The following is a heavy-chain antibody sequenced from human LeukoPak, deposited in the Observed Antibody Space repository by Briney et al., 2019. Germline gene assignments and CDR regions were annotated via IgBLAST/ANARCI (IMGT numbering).Heavy chain of an antibody. CDR3: AKDFTKTYGSGSYYPSFDY. D-gene: IGHD3-10*01. V-gene: IGHV3-30*18. CDR2: ISYDGSNK. J-gene: IGHJ4*02. Sequence: GGSLRLSCVAPGFTFSSYGMHWVRQAPGKGLEWVAVISYDGSNKYYADSVKGRFTISRDNSKNTLYLQMNSLRAEDTAVHYCAKDFTKTYGSGSYYPSFDYWGQGTLVTVSS. CDR1: GFTFSSYG.